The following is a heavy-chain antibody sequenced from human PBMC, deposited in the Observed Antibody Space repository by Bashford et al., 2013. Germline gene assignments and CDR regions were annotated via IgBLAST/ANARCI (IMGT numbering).Heavy chain of an antibody. V-gene: IGHV4-39*01. CDR1: GGSISSDTYY. J-gene: IGHJ4*02. Sequence: SETLSLTCTVSGGSISSDTYYWGWVRQPPGKGLDWIGNIYYSGSTYYNPSLKSRVTISVDTSKNEFSLKLSSVTAADTAVYYCASLDTAGVRTFDYVGPGNPGHRLL. D-gene: IGHD5-18*01. CDR2: IYYSGST. CDR3: ASLDTAGVRTFDY.